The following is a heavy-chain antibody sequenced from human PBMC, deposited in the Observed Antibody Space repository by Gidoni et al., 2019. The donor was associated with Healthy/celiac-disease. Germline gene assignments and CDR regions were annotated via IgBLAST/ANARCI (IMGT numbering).Heavy chain of an antibody. J-gene: IGHJ4*02. Sequence: EVQLLESGGGLVQPGGSLRLSCAASGFTFSSFAMSWVRQAPGKGLEWVSAISGSGGSTYYADSVKGRFTISRDNSKNTLYLQMNSLRAEDTAVYYCAKEGSDYDFWSGYYSDYFDYWGQGTLVTVSS. D-gene: IGHD3-3*01. CDR3: AKEGSDYDFWSGYYSDYFDY. V-gene: IGHV3-23*01. CDR2: ISGSGGST. CDR1: GFTFSSFA.